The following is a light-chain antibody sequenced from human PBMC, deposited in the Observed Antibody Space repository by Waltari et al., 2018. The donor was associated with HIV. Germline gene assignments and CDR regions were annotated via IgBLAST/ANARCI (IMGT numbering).Light chain of an antibody. CDR1: ELANQY. J-gene: IGLJ2*01. CDR3: QAAAPSGTSVA. Sequence: SSDLTQAPSVSVSPGQTASISCSGHELANQYVHWYQEKAGQAPDLVISRDSERPLGIPERFSGSRSGSLATLTITGVLADDEADYYCQAAAPSGTSVAFVGGTKLTVL. V-gene: IGLV3-25*03. CDR2: RDS.